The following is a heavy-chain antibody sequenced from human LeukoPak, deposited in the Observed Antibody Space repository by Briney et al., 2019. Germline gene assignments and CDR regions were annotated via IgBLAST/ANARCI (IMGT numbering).Heavy chain of an antibody. V-gene: IGHV3-15*01. CDR3: TADLPPPRGYDYPFDY. J-gene: IGHJ4*02. CDR1: GFTFANAW. Sequence: GGSLRLSCAASGFTFANAWMSWVRQAPGKGLECVGRIKSKTDGETTDYATPVKGRFTISRDDSKNMLYLQMNSLKSEDTAVYYCTADLPPPRGYDYPFDYWGQGSLVTVSS. D-gene: IGHD5-12*01. CDR2: IKSKTDGETT.